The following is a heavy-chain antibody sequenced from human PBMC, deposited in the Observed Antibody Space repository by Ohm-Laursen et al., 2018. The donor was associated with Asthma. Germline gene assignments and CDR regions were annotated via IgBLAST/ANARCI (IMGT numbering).Heavy chain of an antibody. Sequence: SLRLSCTASGFTFRSYAMHWVRQAPGKGLEWVAVISYDGRNKYYADSVKGRFTISRDNSKNTLYLQMNSLRAEDTAVYYCARGFVVVPAAMGYWGQGTLVTVSS. CDR1: GFTFRSYA. V-gene: IGHV3-30*03. CDR2: ISYDGRNK. D-gene: IGHD2-2*01. CDR3: ARGFVVVPAAMGY. J-gene: IGHJ4*02.